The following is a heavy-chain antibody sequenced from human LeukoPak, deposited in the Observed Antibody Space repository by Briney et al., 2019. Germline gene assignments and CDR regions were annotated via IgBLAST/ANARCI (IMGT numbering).Heavy chain of an antibody. CDR1: GYTFTSYS. D-gene: IGHD3-3*01. CDR3: ARDPMKTPWGTIFGVVNWFDP. V-gene: IGHV7-4-1*02. Sequence: ASVKVSCKASGYTFTSYSMNWVRQAPGQGLEWMGWINTNTGNPTYAQGFTGRFVFSLDTSVSTAYLQISSLKAEDTAVYYCARDPMKTPWGTIFGVVNWFDPWGQGTLVTVSS. CDR2: INTNTGNP. J-gene: IGHJ5*02.